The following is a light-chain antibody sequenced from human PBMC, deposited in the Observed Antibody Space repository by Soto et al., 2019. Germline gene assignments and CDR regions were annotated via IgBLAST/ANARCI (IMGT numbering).Light chain of an antibody. Sequence: NFMLTQPHSVSESPGKTVTISCTRSSGSIASNYVQWYQQRPGSAPTTVIYEDNQRPSGVPDRFSGSIDSSSNSASLTISGLKTEDEADSYCQSYDSSNVVFGGVTKLTVL. CDR1: SGSIASNY. J-gene: IGLJ2*01. CDR3: QSYDSSNVV. V-gene: IGLV6-57*04. CDR2: EDN.